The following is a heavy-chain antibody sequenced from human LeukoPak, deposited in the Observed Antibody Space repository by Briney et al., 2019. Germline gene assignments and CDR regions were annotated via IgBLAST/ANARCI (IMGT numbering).Heavy chain of an antibody. CDR2: IYYSGST. CDR1: GGSISSSSYY. Sequence: SETLSLTCTVSGGSISSSSYYWGWIRQPPGKGLEWIGSIYYSGSTYYNPSLKSRVTISVDTSKNQFSLKLSSVTAADTAVYYCAVGTLRHAFDIWGQGTMVTVSS. J-gene: IGHJ3*02. V-gene: IGHV4-39*01. CDR3: AVGTLRHAFDI. D-gene: IGHD7-27*01.